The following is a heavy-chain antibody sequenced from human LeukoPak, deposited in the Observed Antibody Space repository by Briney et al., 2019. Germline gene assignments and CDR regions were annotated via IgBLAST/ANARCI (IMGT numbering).Heavy chain of an antibody. CDR3: ARDGPAAIELGANWFDP. V-gene: IGHV4-39*07. J-gene: IGHJ5*02. CDR1: GGSISSSSYF. D-gene: IGHD2-2*02. CDR2: INYSGST. Sequence: SETLSLTCTVPGGSISSSSYFWGWIRQPPGKGLEWIGSINYSGSTYDNPSLKSRVTISVDTSKNQFSLKLSSVTAADTAVYYCARDGPAAIELGANWFDPWGQGTLVTVSS.